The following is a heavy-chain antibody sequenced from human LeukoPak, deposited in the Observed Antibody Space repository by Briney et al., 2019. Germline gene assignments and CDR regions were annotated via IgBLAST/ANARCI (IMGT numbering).Heavy chain of an antibody. CDR1: GFTFSNFP. CDR3: AKVLGHDSSGYYYYGMDV. V-gene: IGHV3-23*01. Sequence: GGSLRLSCAASGFTFSNFPMTWVRQAPGQGREAFSSTSVSGGDTSYKDSVKGRFTISRDTSKTTRYLQMNSLRAEATAVYYCAKVLGHDSSGYYYYGMDVWGQGTTVTVSS. CDR2: TSVSGGDT. J-gene: IGHJ6*02. D-gene: IGHD3-22*01.